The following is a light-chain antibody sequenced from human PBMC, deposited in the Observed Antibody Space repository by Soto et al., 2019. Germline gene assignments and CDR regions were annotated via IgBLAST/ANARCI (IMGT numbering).Light chain of an antibody. CDR3: QQYNNWTWT. CDR2: GAS. CDR1: QSVNTN. Sequence: DIVRTKSPTSLAVSLCERATLSFRASQSVNTNLAWYQHKPGQAPRLLIYGASTRATGILARFSGTGSGTEFTLTISSLQSEDFAVYYCQQYNNWTWTFGQGTNVDI. J-gene: IGKJ1*01. V-gene: IGKV3-15*01.